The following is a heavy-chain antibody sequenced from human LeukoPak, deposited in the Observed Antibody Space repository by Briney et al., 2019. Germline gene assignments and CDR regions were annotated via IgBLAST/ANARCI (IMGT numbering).Heavy chain of an antibody. Sequence: GGSLRLSCAASGFTFSSYGMYWVRQAPGKGLEWLAVIWHDGSAEFYADSVRGRFTISRDNSRNTVYLQMTSLRAGDTALYYCARDSRGGWSGYFDLWGQGTLVTVSS. CDR2: IWHDGSAE. J-gene: IGHJ4*02. CDR1: GFTFSSYG. V-gene: IGHV3-33*07. CDR3: ARDSRGGWSGYFDL. D-gene: IGHD5-24*01.